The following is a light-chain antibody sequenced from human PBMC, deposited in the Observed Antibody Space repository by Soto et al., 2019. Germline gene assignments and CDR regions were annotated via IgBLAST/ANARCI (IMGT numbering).Light chain of an antibody. CDR1: QSVGST. Sequence: EIVMTQSPATLSVSPGERATLSCRASQSVGSTLAWYQQKPGQAPRLLIYGASTRAPGLPARFSGSGSGTEFTLTISSLQSEDFAVYYCQHYNRWPPTFGGGTKVEIK. CDR2: GAS. CDR3: QHYNRWPPT. V-gene: IGKV3-15*01. J-gene: IGKJ4*01.